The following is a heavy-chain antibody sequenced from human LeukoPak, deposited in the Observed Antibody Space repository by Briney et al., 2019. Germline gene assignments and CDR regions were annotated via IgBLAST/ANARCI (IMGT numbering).Heavy chain of an antibody. D-gene: IGHD6-13*01. V-gene: IGHV3-21*01. Sequence: GGSLRLSCVASGITFSSYSMKWVRQAPGKGLEWVSSISSRSSYIYYADSVKGRFTISRDNAKNSLYLQMNSLRAEDTAVYYCAGAAAGYYYYYGMDVWGQGTTVTVSS. CDR3: AGAAAGYYYYYGMDV. CDR1: GITFSSYS. J-gene: IGHJ6*02. CDR2: ISSRSSYI.